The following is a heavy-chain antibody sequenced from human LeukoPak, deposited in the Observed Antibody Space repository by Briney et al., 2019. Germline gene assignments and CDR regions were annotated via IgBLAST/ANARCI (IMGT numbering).Heavy chain of an antibody. CDR2: INPNSGGT. CDR3: AKLALEGYDSRDY. V-gene: IGHV1-2*02. J-gene: IGHJ4*02. D-gene: IGHD3-22*01. CDR1: GYTFTGYY. Sequence: GASVKVSCKASGYTFTGYYMHWVRQAPGQGLEWMGWINPNSGGTNYAQKFQGRVTMTRDTSISTAYMELSRLRSDDTAVYYCAKLALEGYDSRDYWGQGTLVTVSS.